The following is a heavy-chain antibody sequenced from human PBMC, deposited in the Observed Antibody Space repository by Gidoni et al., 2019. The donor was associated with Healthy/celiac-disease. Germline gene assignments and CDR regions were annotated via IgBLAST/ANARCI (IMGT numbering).Heavy chain of an antibody. Sequence: QVQLVQSGAEVKKPGASVKVSCKASGYTFTGHHMHWVRQAPGQGLEWMGWINPNSGGTNYAQKFQGRVTMTRDTSISTAYMELSRLRSDDTAVYYCASSYYDILTGSPKRYAFDIWGQGTMVTVSS. CDR2: INPNSGGT. CDR3: ASSYYDILTGSPKRYAFDI. V-gene: IGHV1-2*02. J-gene: IGHJ3*02. CDR1: GYTFTGHH. D-gene: IGHD3-9*01.